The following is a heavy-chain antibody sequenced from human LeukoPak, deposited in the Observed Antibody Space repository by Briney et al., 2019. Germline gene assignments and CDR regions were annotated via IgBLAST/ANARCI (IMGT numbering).Heavy chain of an antibody. CDR3: ARDGSGEWPIGY. CDR2: IKYDGSEK. J-gene: IGHJ4*02. D-gene: IGHD3-10*01. CDR1: GFTFSSKW. V-gene: IGHV3-7*01. Sequence: GGALRLSCAASGFTFSSKWMSWVHQAPGKVLEWVANIKYDGSEKYYVDSVKGRFTISRDNAKNSLYLQMNSLRAEDTAVYYCARDGSGEWPIGYWGQGTLVTVSS.